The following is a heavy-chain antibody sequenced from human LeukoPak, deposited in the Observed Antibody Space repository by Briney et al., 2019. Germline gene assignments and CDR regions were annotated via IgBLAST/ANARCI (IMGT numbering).Heavy chain of an antibody. CDR1: GFTFSSYC. V-gene: IGHV3-30*02. D-gene: IGHD3-3*01. CDR2: IRYDGSNK. J-gene: IGHJ4*02. Sequence: PGGSLRLSCAASGFTFSSYCMHWVRQAPGKGLEWVAFIRYDGSNKYYADSVKGRFTISRDNSKNTLYLQINSLRAEDTAVYYCARAQSYDFWSCYYIAYWGQGTLVTVSS. CDR3: ARAQSYDFWSCYYIAY.